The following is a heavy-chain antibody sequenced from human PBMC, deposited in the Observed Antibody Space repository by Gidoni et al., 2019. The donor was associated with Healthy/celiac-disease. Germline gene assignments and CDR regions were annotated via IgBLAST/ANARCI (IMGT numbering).Heavy chain of an antibody. D-gene: IGHD6-25*01. Sequence: QVQLQESGPGLVKPSATLSLTCPVSGGSISSYYWSWIRQPPGKGLEWIGYIYYSGSTNYNPSLKSRVTIAVDTSKNQFSLKLSSVTAADTAVYYCARDRLTATNYYYYGMDVWGQGTTVTVSS. CDR2: IYYSGST. J-gene: IGHJ6*02. CDR3: ARDRLTATNYYYYGMDV. CDR1: GGSISSYY. V-gene: IGHV4-59*01.